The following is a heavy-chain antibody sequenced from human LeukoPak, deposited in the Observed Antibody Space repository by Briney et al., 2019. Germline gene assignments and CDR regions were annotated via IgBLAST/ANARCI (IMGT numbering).Heavy chain of an antibody. CDR3: ARRSIAAAGTGVRYFDY. V-gene: IGHV4-39*01. CDR2: IYYSGST. J-gene: IGHJ4*02. D-gene: IGHD6-13*01. Sequence: SETLSLTCTVSGGSISSSSYYWGWIRQPPGKGLEWIGSIYYSGSTYYDPSLKSRVTISVDTSKNQFSLKLSSVTAADTAVYYCARRSIAAAGTGVRYFDYWGQGTLVTVSS. CDR1: GGSISSSSYY.